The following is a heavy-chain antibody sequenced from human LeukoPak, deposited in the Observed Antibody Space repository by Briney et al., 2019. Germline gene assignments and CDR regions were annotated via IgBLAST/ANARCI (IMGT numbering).Heavy chain of an antibody. CDR1: GGTFSSYA. Sequence: SVTVSFKASGGTFSSYAISWVRQAPGQGLEWMGGIIPIFGTANYAQKFQGRVTITADESTGTAYMELSSLRSEDTAVYYCARDKGEYYYDSSGYRDAFDIWGQGTMVTVSS. V-gene: IGHV1-69*01. J-gene: IGHJ3*02. CDR3: ARDKGEYYYDSSGYRDAFDI. D-gene: IGHD3-22*01. CDR2: IIPIFGTA.